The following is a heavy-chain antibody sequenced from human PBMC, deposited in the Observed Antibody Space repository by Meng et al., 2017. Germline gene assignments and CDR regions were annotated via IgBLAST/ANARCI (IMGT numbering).Heavy chain of an antibody. D-gene: IGHD3-10*01. CDR1: GDSISNYY. J-gene: IGHJ4*02. V-gene: IGHV4-59*01. CDR3: ARVSIGETGELGHLDS. Sequence: SETLSLTCTVSGDSISNYYWSWIRQPPGKGLEWIGYIYYGGSTIYNPSLRSRVTISQDTSNNHLSLKLSSVTAADAAVYYCARVSIGETGELGHLDSWGQGTLVTVSS. CDR2: IYYGGST.